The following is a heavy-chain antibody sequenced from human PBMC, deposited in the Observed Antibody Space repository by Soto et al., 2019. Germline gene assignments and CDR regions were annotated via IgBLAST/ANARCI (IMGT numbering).Heavy chain of an antibody. Sequence: QVQLVQSGAEVKKPGSSVKVSCKASGGTFSSYTISWVRQAPGQGLEWMGRIIPILGIANYAQKFQSRVTITADKSTSTAYMELSSLRSEDTAVYYCARDSGYCSGGSCQIEEPIDSWGQGTLVTVSS. V-gene: IGHV1-69*08. CDR3: ARDSGYCSGGSCQIEEPIDS. D-gene: IGHD2-15*01. J-gene: IGHJ4*02. CDR1: GGTFSSYT. CDR2: IIPILGIA.